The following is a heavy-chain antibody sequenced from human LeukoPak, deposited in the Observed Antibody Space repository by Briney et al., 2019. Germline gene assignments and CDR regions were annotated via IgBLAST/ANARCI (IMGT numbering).Heavy chain of an antibody. CDR3: VRVRTKWMNWFDP. V-gene: IGHV1-24*01. CDR2: FDPEDGET. D-gene: IGHD1-7*01. J-gene: IGHJ5*02. CDR1: GYTLTELS. Sequence: ASVKVSCKVSGYTLTELSMHWVRQAPGKGLEWMGGFDPEDGETIYAQKFQGRVTMTRDTSISTAYMELSRLRSDDTAVYYCVRVRTKWMNWFDPWGQGTLVTVSS.